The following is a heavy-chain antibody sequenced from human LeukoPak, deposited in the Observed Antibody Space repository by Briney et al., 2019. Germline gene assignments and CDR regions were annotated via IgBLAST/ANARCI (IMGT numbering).Heavy chain of an antibody. CDR3: AGTGTTHKYYYYGMDV. V-gene: IGHV4-59*01. D-gene: IGHD1-1*01. J-gene: IGHJ6*02. CDR2: IYYSGST. Sequence: SETLSLTCTVSGGSISSYYWSWIRQPPGKGLEWIGYIYYSGSTNYNPSLKSRVTISVDTSKNQFSLKLSSVTAADTAVYYCAGTGTTHKYYYYGMDVWGQGTTVTVSS. CDR1: GGSISSYY.